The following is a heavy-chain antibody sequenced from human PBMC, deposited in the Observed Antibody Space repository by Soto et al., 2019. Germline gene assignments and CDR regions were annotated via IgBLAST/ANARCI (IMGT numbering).Heavy chain of an antibody. J-gene: IGHJ3*01. D-gene: IGHD6-19*01. CDR3: ASGVGGLGGSSGWPDYAFDV. Sequence: QVQLVQSGAAVRKPGSSVKVSCKASGGTFTKYAITWVRQAPRQGLDWMGGIVPLPGTTNYAQKFRGRVTISADESTSTAYLGLSSLRSEDTAVYYCASGVGGLGGSSGWPDYAFDVWGQGTMVIVSS. CDR1: GGTFTKYA. CDR2: IVPLPGTT. V-gene: IGHV1-69*01.